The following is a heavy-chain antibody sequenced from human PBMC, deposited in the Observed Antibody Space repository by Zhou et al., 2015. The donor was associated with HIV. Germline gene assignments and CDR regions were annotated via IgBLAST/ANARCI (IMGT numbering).Heavy chain of an antibody. D-gene: IGHD1-26*01. CDR2: IIPILGIA. CDR1: GGTFSSYT. CDR3: ARDAPRHKWELLCYFDY. J-gene: IGHJ4*02. V-gene: IGHV1-69*08. Sequence: QVQLVQSGAEVKKPGSSVKVSCKASGGTFSSYTISWVRQAPGQGLEWMGRIIPILGIANYAQKFQGRVTITADKSTSTAYMELSSLRSEDTAVYYCARDAPRHKWELLCYFDYWGQGTLVTVSS.